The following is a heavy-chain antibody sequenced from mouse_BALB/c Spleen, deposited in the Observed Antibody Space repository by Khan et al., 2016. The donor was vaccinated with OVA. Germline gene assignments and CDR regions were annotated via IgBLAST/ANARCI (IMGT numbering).Heavy chain of an antibody. CDR2: INTYTGEP. J-gene: IGHJ4*01. D-gene: IGHD2-10*01. CDR3: ARPPYFSDVLVY. Sequence: QIQLVQSGPELKKPGETVRISCKASGNTFRNYGMNWVKLAPGKGLKWMGWINTYTGEPTYADDFKGRFAFSLETSASTAYLQINNLKNEDTATYFCARPPYFSDVLVYWGHGTSVTVSS. CDR1: GNTFRNYG. V-gene: IGHV9-3-1*01.